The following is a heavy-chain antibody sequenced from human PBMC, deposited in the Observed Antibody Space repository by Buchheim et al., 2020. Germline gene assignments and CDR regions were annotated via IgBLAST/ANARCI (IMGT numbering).Heavy chain of an antibody. J-gene: IGHJ4*02. CDR1: GFTFSNAW. V-gene: IGHV3-15*01. CDR3: ITSHRNYYDGY. D-gene: IGHD3-3*01. Sequence: EVQLVESGGGLVKPGESLRLSCAASGFTFSNAWMSWVRQAPGKGLEWVGHIKTKTDGGATDYAAPVKGRFTISRDDSKTTVYLQMSSLKSEDTAVYYCITSHRNYYDGYWGQGT. CDR2: IKTKTDGGAT.